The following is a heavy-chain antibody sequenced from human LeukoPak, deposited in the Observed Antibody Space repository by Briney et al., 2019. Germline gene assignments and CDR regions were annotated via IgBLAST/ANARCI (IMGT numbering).Heavy chain of an antibody. CDR2: INHSGST. D-gene: IGHD3-10*01. J-gene: IGHJ4*02. Sequence: SETLSLTCAVYGGSFSGYYWSWLRQPPGKGLEWIGEINHSGSTNYNLSLRSRVTISVDTSKNQFSLKLSSVTAADTAVYYCARRKGITMVRGVIDYWGQGTLVTVSS. V-gene: IGHV4-34*01. CDR3: ARRKGITMVRGVIDY. CDR1: GGSFSGYY.